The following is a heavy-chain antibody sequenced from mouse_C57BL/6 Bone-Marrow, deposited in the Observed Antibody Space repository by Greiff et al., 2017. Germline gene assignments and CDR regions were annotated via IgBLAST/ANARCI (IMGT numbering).Heavy chain of an antibody. V-gene: IGHV2-6*01. J-gene: IGHJ4*01. CDR2: IWGVGST. Sequence: QVQLQQSGPGLVAPSQSLSITCTVSGFSLTSYGVDWVRQSPGKGLEWLGVIWGVGSTNYTSALKYRLGNSKDNSKSQVFLKMNRLQTDDTAMYYCASEGMDYWGQGTSVTVSS. CDR3: ASEGMDY. CDR1: GFSLTSYG.